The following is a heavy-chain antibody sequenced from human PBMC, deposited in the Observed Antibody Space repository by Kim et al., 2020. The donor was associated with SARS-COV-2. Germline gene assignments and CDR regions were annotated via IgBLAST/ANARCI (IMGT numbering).Heavy chain of an antibody. CDR1: GGSLSRGGYY. Sequence: SETLSLTCTVSGGSLSRGGYYWRWIRQHPGTGLEWIVSLSYSGRTYYNPSLKSRVTISVDTSKNQFSLKLSSVTAADTAVYYCARARITMIVVDAFYIWGQGTMVTVSS. CDR3: ARARITMIVVDAFYI. J-gene: IGHJ3*02. V-gene: IGHV4-31*03. D-gene: IGHD3-22*01. CDR2: LSYSGRT.